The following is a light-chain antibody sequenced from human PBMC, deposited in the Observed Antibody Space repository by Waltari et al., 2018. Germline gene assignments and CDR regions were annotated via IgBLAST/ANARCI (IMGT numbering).Light chain of an antibody. J-gene: IGKJ5*01. CDR3: QQRSNWPIT. CDR2: DAS. Sequence: ELVLTQSPATLSLSPGEIDTLACRASQSVSSYLAWYQQKPGQAPRLLIYDASNRATGIPARFSGSGSGTDFTLTISSLEPEDFAVYYCQQRSNWPITFGQGTRLEIK. CDR1: QSVSSY. V-gene: IGKV3-11*01.